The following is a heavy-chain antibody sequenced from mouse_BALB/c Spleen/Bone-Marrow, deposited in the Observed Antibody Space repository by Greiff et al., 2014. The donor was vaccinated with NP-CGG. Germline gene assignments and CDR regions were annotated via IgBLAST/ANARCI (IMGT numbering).Heavy chain of an antibody. J-gene: IGHJ4*01. V-gene: IGHV1-80*01. CDR2: IYPGDGDT. Sequence: QVQLQQSGAELVRPGSSVKISCKSSGYSFSNYWMNWMKQRPGQGLEGIGQIYPGDGDTNYNGKFKGKATLTADKSSSTAYMQLSSLTSEDSAVYFCASRGDYSYAMDYWGQGTSVTVSS. CDR3: ASRGDYSYAMDY. D-gene: IGHD1-1*01. CDR1: GYSFSNYW.